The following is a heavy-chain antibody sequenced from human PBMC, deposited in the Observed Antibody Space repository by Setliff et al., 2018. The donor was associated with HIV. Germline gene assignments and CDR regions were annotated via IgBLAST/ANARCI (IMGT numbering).Heavy chain of an antibody. V-gene: IGHV3-72*01. Sequence: PGGSLRLSCAASGFTFSDRYMDWVRQAPGKGLEWVGRIRNKANSYTTEYAASAKGRFSISRDDSKNSLYLQMNSLKTEDTAIYYCATDISSSWGSFWGQGTLVTVSS. CDR1: GFTFSDRY. CDR2: IRNKANSYTT. CDR3: ATDISSSWGSF. D-gene: IGHD6-13*01. J-gene: IGHJ4*02.